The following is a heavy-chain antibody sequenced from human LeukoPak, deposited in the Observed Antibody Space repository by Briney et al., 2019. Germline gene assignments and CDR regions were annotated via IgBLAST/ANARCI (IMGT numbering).Heavy chain of an antibody. CDR2: IFSNDEK. CDR3: ARMRCSGGSCYPNYYGMDV. V-gene: IGHV2-26*01. Sequence: SGPLLVKPTETLTPTLTSAGFSLSNARMGVGWNRQPPGKALEWLAHIFSNDEKSYSTSLKSRLTISKGTSKSQVVLTMTNMDPVDTATYYCARMRCSGGSCYPNYYGMDVWGQGTTVTVSS. J-gene: IGHJ6*02. CDR1: GFSLSNARMG. D-gene: IGHD2-15*01.